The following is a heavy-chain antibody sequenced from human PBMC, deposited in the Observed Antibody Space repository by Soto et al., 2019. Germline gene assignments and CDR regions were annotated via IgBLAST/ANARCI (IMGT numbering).Heavy chain of an antibody. CDR2: IYYSGST. V-gene: IGHV4-59*08. CDR1: GGSISSYY. D-gene: IGHD2-2*01. J-gene: IGHJ3*02. CDR3: ARLGFRTVPAAIGAFDI. Sequence: QVQLQESGPGLMKPSETLSLTCTVSGGSISSYYWSWIRQPPGKGLEWIGYIYYSGSTNYNPSLKSRVTISVDTSKNQFSLKLSSVTAADTAVYYCARLGFRTVPAAIGAFDIWGQGTMVTVSS.